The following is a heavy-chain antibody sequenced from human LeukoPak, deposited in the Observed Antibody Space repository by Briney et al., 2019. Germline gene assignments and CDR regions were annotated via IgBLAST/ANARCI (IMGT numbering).Heavy chain of an antibody. Sequence: SSETLSLTCAVYGGSFSGYYWSWIRQPPGKGLEWVANINQDGREKYYVDSVKGRFTISRDNAKNSLYLQMNSLRAEDTAVYFCARGDKFSGDYWGQGTLVTVSS. J-gene: IGHJ4*02. D-gene: IGHD2-15*01. CDR2: INQDGREK. CDR3: ARGDKFSGDY. CDR1: GGSFSGYY. V-gene: IGHV3-7*04.